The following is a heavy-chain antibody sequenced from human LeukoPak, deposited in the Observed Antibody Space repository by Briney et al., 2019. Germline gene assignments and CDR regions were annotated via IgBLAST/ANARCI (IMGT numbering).Heavy chain of an antibody. CDR1: GGSFSGYY. CDR3: LYYYYGMDV. CDR2: INHSGST. Sequence: SETLSLTCAVYGGSFSGYYWSWIRQPPGKGLEWIGEINHSGSTNYNPSLKSRVTISVDTSKNQFSLKLSSVTAVDTAVYYCLYYYYGMDVWGQGTTVTVSS. J-gene: IGHJ6*02. V-gene: IGHV4-34*01.